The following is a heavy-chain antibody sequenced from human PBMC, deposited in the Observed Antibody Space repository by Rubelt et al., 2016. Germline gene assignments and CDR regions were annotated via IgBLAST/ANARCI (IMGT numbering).Heavy chain of an antibody. D-gene: IGHD2-15*01. J-gene: IGHJ4*02. CDR2: INHSGST. Sequence: QVQLQQWGAGLLKPSETLSLTCAVYGGSFSGYYWSWIRQPPGKGLEWVGEINHSGSTNYKPSLKRRVTKSVDTAKNKCSLDRNSGTGAETAGYYCAGGVESSKTGADWGQGTLVTVSA. V-gene: IGHV4-34*01. CDR1: GGSFSGYY. CDR3: AGGVESSKTGAD.